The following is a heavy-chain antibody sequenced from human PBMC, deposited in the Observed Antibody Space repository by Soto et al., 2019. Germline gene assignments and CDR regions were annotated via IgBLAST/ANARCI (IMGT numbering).Heavy chain of an antibody. CDR3: TKDTHSPSGYFEAFDV. V-gene: IGHV3-9*01. CDR2: ISWNSGII. Sequence: DEQLVESGGGLVQPGKSLRISCVASGFTFDDHTMHWVRQAPGRGLEWVSCISWNSGIIGYADSVKGRFTISRDNAKNSLYLRMDSLRPEDTAVYYCTKDTHSPSGYFEAFDVWGQGTKVTVSS. J-gene: IGHJ3*01. D-gene: IGHD3-22*01. CDR1: GFTFDDHT.